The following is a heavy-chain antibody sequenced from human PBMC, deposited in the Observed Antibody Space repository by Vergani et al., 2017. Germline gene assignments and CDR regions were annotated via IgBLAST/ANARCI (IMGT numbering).Heavy chain of an antibody. D-gene: IGHD3-10*01. CDR1: GVPVTDYN. CDR3: ARSRIYYGAGSPDY. CDR2: IHYSENT. Sequence: QAQLQESGPGLVKPSETLSLTCHVFGVPVTDYNCNWIRQAPGKGLEWIGSIHYSENTNYNPSLKTRVTISVDTSKNQFSLTLTSVTAADTAVYYCARSRIYYGAGSPDYWGQGTLVTVSS. J-gene: IGHJ4*02. V-gene: IGHV4-59*02.